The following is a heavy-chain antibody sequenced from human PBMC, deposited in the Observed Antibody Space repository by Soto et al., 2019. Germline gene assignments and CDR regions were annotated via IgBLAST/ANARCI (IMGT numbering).Heavy chain of an antibody. Sequence: QVQLQESGPGLVKPSETLSLTCTVSGGSISNYYWSWIRQPPGKGLEWIGYIYYSGSTNYNPSLKSRLTISVDTSKNQFSLKLSYVAAADTAVYYCARRWGTPFEYWGQGTLVTVSS. V-gene: IGHV4-59*08. J-gene: IGHJ4*02. CDR3: ARRWGTPFEY. D-gene: IGHD3-16*01. CDR2: IYYSGST. CDR1: GGSISNYY.